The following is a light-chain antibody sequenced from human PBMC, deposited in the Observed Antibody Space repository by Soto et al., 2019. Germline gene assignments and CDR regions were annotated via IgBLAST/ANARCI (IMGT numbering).Light chain of an antibody. V-gene: IGKV3-20*01. J-gene: IGKJ1*01. CDR2: GAS. Sequence: ETVLTQSPGTLSLSPGERATLSCRASQSVSNNYLAWYQQKPGQAPRLLIYGASSRATGIPDRFSGSGSGTEFTLTLSRLEPEDFAVFYCQQYGGSPRTFGQGTRVEIK. CDR3: QQYGGSPRT. CDR1: QSVSNNY.